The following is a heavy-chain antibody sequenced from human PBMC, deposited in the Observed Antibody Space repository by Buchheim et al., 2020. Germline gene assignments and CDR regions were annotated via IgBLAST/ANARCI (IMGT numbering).Heavy chain of an antibody. CDR3: ATYEEGGGGPGY. V-gene: IGHV4-31*03. CDR2: INYDGST. J-gene: IGHJ4*02. D-gene: IGHD3-16*01. Sequence: QMQLQESGPGLVQPSQTLPLTCTVSGGSISSRGYHWSWIRQHPGKGLEWIGYINYDGSTYYNPSLKSRITISVDTSKNQFFLKLSSVAAADTAVYYCATYEEGGGGPGYWGQGTL. CDR1: GGSISSRGYH.